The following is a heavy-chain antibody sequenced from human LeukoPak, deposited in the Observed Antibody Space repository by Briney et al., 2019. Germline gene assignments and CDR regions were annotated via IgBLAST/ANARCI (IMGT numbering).Heavy chain of an antibody. Sequence: PGGSLRLSCAGSGFTFSNFWMNWVRQAPGKGLEWVSAISGSGGSTYYADSVKGRFTISRDNSKNTLYLQMNSLRAEDTAVYYCAKPLKPAAIPGGYDYWGQGTLVTVSS. CDR1: GFTFSNFW. V-gene: IGHV3-23*01. CDR3: AKPLKPAAIPGGYDY. J-gene: IGHJ4*02. CDR2: ISGSGGST. D-gene: IGHD2-2*02.